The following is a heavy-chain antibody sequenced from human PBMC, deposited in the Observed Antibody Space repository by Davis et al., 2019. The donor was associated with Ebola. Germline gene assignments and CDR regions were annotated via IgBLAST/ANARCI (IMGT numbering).Heavy chain of an antibody. Sequence: GESLKISCAASGFTFSSYAMHWVRQAPGKGLEWVSAISGSGGSTYYADSVKGRFTISRDNAKNSLYLQMNSLRAEDTAVYYCAREAAVALFDYWGQGTLVTVSS. CDR3: AREAAVALFDY. V-gene: IGHV3-23*01. CDR2: ISGSGGST. CDR1: GFTFSSYA. D-gene: IGHD6-19*01. J-gene: IGHJ4*02.